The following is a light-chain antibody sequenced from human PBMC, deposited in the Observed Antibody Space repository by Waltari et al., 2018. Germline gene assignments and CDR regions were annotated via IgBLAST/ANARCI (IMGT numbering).Light chain of an antibody. Sequence: QSALTQPASVSGSPGQSITISCTGTSSDVGGSNYVSWYQQHPGKAPKLMIYDVSNRPSGVSNRFSGSKSGNTASLTSSGLQAEDEADYYCSSYTSSSTLVFGGGTKLTVL. CDR2: DVS. CDR1: SSDVGGSNY. V-gene: IGLV2-14*03. J-gene: IGLJ2*01. CDR3: SSYTSSSTLV.